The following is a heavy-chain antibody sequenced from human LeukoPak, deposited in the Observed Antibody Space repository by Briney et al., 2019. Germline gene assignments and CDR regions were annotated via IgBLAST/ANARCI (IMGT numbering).Heavy chain of an antibody. CDR1: GXXXTELS. CDR3: ATPHFWSGFSRSFDY. CDR2: FDPEDGET. Sequence: ASVKVSXKVXGXXXTELSXHWVRQAPXXXXXXXXXFDPEDGETIYAQKFQGRVTMTEDTSTDTAYMELSSPRSEDTAVYYCATPHFWSGFSRSFDYWGQGTLVTVSS. J-gene: IGHJ4*02. V-gene: IGHV1-24*01. D-gene: IGHD3-3*02.